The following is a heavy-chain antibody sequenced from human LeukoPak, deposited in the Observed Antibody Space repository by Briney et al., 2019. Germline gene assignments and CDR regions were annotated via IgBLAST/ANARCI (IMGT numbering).Heavy chain of an antibody. CDR2: ISYDGSNK. CDR3: AKERSHAFDI. CDR1: GFTFSSYG. J-gene: IGHJ3*02. Sequence: GGSLRLSCAASGFTFSSYGMHWVRQAPGKGLEWVAVISYDGSNKYYAGSVKGRFTISRDNSKNTLYLQMNSLRAEDTAVYYCAKERSHAFDIWGQGTMVTVSS. V-gene: IGHV3-30*18.